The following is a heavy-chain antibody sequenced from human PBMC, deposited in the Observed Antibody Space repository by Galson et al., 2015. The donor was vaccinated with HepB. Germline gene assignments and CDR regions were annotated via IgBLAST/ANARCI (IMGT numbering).Heavy chain of an antibody. V-gene: IGHV1-18*04. CDR2: ISVYTGDT. J-gene: IGHJ6*02. CDR1: GYSFYSYN. D-gene: IGHD6-13*01. CDR3: ARVGIDAEAAVATPAYYDDGMDG. Sequence: SVKVSCKASGYSFYSYNIVWVRQAPGQGLEWVGWISVYTGDTNSAQKFQGRVTMTTDTSTSTAYMEVRSLRSDDTAVFYCARVGIDAEAAVATPAYYDDGMDGWGRGTAVTVSS.